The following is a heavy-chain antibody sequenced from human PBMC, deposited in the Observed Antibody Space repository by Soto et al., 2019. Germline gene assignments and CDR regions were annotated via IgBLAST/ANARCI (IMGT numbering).Heavy chain of an antibody. CDR3: ASIAAAGTRSYYYGMDV. Sequence: PVGSLRLSCAASRFTFSSYSMNWVRQAPGKGLEWISSISSSSSYIYYADSVKGRFTISRDNAKNSLYLQMNSLRAEDTAVYYCASIAAAGTRSYYYGMDVWGQGTTVTVSS. CDR2: ISSSSSYI. CDR1: RFTFSSYS. D-gene: IGHD6-13*01. J-gene: IGHJ6*02. V-gene: IGHV3-21*01.